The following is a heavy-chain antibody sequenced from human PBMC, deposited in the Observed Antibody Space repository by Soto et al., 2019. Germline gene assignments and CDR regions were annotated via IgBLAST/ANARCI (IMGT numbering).Heavy chain of an antibody. CDR3: ARDTYYYDSSDHFSADAFDI. Sequence: EVQLVESGGGLVQPGGSLRRSCAASGFTSSSYWIHWVRQAPGKGLVWVSRISNDGSSTNYADSVKGRFTISRDKAKNTVYLQMNSLRAEDTAVYYCARDTYYYDSSDHFSADAFDIWGQGTMVTVSS. D-gene: IGHD3-22*01. CDR2: ISNDGSST. V-gene: IGHV3-74*01. CDR1: GFTSSSYW. J-gene: IGHJ3*02.